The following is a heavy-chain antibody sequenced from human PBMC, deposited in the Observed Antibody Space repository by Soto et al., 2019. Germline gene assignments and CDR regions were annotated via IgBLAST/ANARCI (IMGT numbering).Heavy chain of an antibody. Sequence: SETLSLTCTVSGDSGTSATYYWSWIRQPPGRGPEWMGYIYYTGKTKFNPSLETRITMSVDTSKNQFFLKLTSVTAADTAVYFCATQRVAVAGLGLSWGQGTLVTVSS. CDR3: ATQRVAVAGLGLS. D-gene: IGHD6-19*01. V-gene: IGHV4-61*01. J-gene: IGHJ5*02. CDR1: GDSGTSATYY. CDR2: IYYTGKT.